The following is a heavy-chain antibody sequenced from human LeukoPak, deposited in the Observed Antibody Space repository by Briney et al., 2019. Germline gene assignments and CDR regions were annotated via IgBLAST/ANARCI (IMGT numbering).Heavy chain of an antibody. V-gene: IGHV1-8*01. D-gene: IGHD6-13*01. CDR1: GYTFTSYY. CDR2: MNPNSGNT. J-gene: IGHJ6*03. Sequence: ASVKVSCKASGYTFTSYYINWVRQATGQGLEWMGWMNPNSGNTGYAQKYQGRVTMTRNTSISTAYMELSSLRSEDTAVYYCARARRRWGSSWYSGSRGIYYYYMDVWGKGTTVTVSS. CDR3: ARARRRWGSSWYSGSRGIYYYYMDV.